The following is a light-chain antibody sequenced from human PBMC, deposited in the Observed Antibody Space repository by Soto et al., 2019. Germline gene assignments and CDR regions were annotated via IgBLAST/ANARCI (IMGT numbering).Light chain of an antibody. Sequence: EIVLTQSPGTLSLSPGERATLSCRASASLSTNSLAWYQQKPGQPPRLLIYAASTRHTDIPDRFTGSGSGTDFALTISRLEPEDFAVYYCQQYNIWPQTFGQGTKVEIK. J-gene: IGKJ1*01. CDR1: ASLSTNS. CDR2: AAS. V-gene: IGKV3-20*01. CDR3: QQYNIWPQT.